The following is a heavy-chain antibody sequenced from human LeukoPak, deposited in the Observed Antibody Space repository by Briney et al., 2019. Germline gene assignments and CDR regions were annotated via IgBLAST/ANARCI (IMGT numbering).Heavy chain of an antibody. J-gene: IGHJ3*02. CDR2: ISSSSSYI. CDR1: GFTFSSYS. V-gene: IGHV3-21*01. Sequence: GGSLRLSCAASGFTFSSYSMNWVRQAPGKGLEWVSSISSSSSYIYYADSVKGRFTISRDNAKNSLYPQMNSLRAEDTAVYYCARDLGDSSSSRLAFDIWGQGTMVTVSS. D-gene: IGHD6-6*01. CDR3: ARDLGDSSSSRLAFDI.